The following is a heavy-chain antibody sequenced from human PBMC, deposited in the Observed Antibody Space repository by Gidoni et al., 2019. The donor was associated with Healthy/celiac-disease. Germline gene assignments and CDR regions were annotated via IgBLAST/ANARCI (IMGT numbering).Heavy chain of an antibody. CDR1: GGSFSGYY. J-gene: IGHJ4*02. V-gene: IGHV4-34*01. CDR2: INHSGSP. CDR3: ARLLLWFGEFYDY. D-gene: IGHD3-10*01. Sequence: QVQLQQWGAGLLKPSETLSLTCAVYGGSFSGYYWSWIRQPPGKGLEWIGEINHSGSPNYNPALKSRVTISVDTSKNQFSLKLSSVTAADTAVYYCARLLLWFGEFYDYWGQGTLVTVSS.